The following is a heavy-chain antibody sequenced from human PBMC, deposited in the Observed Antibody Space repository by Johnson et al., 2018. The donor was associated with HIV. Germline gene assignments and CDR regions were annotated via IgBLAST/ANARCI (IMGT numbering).Heavy chain of an antibody. CDR2: ISYDGTKK. J-gene: IGHJ3*02. CDR3: ARGQGGIQLWFDI. V-gene: IGHV3-30*04. CDR1: RFTFSSHA. D-gene: IGHD5-18*01. Sequence: QVQLVESGGGVVQPGRSLRLSCAASRFTFSSHAMHWVRQAPGKGLEWVAVISYDGTKKNYADSVKGRFTVSRDNAKNSLYLQMNSLRAEDMAVYYCARGQGGIQLWFDIWGQGTVVTVSS.